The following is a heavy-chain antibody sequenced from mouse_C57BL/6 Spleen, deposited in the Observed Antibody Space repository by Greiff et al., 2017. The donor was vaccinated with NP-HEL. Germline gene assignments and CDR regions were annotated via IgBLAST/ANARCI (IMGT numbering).Heavy chain of an antibody. CDR1: GYTFTSYW. CDR3: ARSGSSPNYYAMDY. Sequence: QVQLQQPGAELVMPGASVKLSCKASGYTFTSYWMHWVKQRPGQGLEWIGEIDPSDSYTNYNQKFKGKSTLTVDKASSTPYMQLSSLTSEDAAVYYCARSGSSPNYYAMDYWGQGTSVTVSS. J-gene: IGHJ4*01. D-gene: IGHD1-1*01. CDR2: IDPSDSYT. V-gene: IGHV1-69*01.